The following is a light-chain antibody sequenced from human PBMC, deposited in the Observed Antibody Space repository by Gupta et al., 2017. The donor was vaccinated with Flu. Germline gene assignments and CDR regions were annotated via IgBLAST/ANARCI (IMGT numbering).Light chain of an antibody. CDR3: QQYGSSPLT. J-gene: IGKJ4*01. Sequence: DIVLTQSPGTLSLSPGERGTLSCRASRSVATNYLAWYQQKPGQAPSLLIYGASTRATGIPDRFRGSGSGTDFTLTISRWEPEDFAVYCCQQYGSSPLTFGGGTKVENK. CDR1: RSVATNY. CDR2: GAS. V-gene: IGKV3-20*01.